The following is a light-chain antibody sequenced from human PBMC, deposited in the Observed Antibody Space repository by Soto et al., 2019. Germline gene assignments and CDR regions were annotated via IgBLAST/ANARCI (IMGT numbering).Light chain of an antibody. CDR1: QSISSW. Sequence: DIQMTQSPSTLSASVGDRVTLTCRASQSISSWLSWYQQKPGKAPKLLIYAASNLPGGVPSRFSGSGSGTDFTLTISSLQLEDFATYYCQQSYSSPPTFGQGTKVDIK. CDR2: AAS. J-gene: IGKJ1*01. V-gene: IGKV1-39*01. CDR3: QQSYSSPPT.